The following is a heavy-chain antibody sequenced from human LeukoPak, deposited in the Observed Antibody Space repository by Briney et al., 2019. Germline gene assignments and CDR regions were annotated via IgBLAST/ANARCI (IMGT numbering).Heavy chain of an antibody. V-gene: IGHV3-30*02. D-gene: IGHD1-7*01. CDR3: ATDGDYDWNYRSGFDS. CDR1: GFTFSSYG. Sequence: PGGSLRLSCAASGFTFSSYGMHWVRQAPGKGLEWVAFIRYDGSNKYYADSVKGRFTISRDNSKNTLYLQMNSLRAEDTAVYYCATDGDYDWNYRSGFDSWGQGTLVTVSS. J-gene: IGHJ4*02. CDR2: IRYDGSNK.